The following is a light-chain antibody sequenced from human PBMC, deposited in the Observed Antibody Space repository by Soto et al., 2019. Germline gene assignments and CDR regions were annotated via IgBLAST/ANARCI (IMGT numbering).Light chain of an antibody. CDR2: KAS. J-gene: IGKJ4*01. Sequence: DVQMTQSPSSLSASVGDRVTITCRASQVIRSWLVWYQQKPGNAPKLLIYKASTLQSGVPSRFSGSESGTECTLTISGLQPEEFATYYCQQASTFPFTFGGGTEVRIK. CDR3: QQASTFPFT. V-gene: IGKV1-12*01. CDR1: QVIRSW.